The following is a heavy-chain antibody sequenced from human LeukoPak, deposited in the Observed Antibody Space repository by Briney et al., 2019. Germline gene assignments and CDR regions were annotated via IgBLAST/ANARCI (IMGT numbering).Heavy chain of an antibody. D-gene: IGHD3-16*01. CDR2: INGEGSET. CDR1: GFTFSRFW. V-gene: IGHV3-74*01. J-gene: IGHJ4*02. CDR3: ARVRMGDDFNPFDY. Sequence: GGSLRLSCAASGFTFSRFWIYWVRHAPGKGRVWVSRINGEGSETIYADSVKGRFTISRDNAKNTLYLQINSLRAEDTAVYYCARVRMGDDFNPFDYWGQGTLVTVSS.